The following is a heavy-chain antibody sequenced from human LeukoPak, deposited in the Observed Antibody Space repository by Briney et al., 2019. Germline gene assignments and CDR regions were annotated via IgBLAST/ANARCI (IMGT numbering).Heavy chain of an antibody. CDR1: GFTFSSYA. V-gene: IGHV3-23*01. CDR2: ISGSGGAT. CDR3: AKGEVVGLYYFDY. D-gene: IGHD1-26*01. Sequence: GGSLRLSCAASGFTFSSYAMGWVRQAPGKGLEWVSAISGSGGATYYADSVKGRFTISRDNSKNTLYLQMNSLRAEDTAVYYCAKGEVVGLYYFDYWGQGTLATVSS. J-gene: IGHJ4*02.